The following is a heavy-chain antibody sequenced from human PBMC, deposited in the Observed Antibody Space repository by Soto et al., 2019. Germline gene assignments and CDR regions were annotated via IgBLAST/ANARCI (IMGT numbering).Heavy chain of an antibody. CDR3: ASVAVAATTFDY. CDR1: GGSISSSSYY. CDR2: IYYSVST. V-gene: IGHV4-39*01. J-gene: IGHJ4*02. D-gene: IGHD6-19*01. Sequence: SETLSLTCTVSGGSISSSSYYWGWIRQPPGKGLEWIGSIYYSVSTYYNPSLKSRVTISVDTSKNQFSLKLSSVTAADTAVYYCASVAVAATTFDYWGQGTLVAVSS.